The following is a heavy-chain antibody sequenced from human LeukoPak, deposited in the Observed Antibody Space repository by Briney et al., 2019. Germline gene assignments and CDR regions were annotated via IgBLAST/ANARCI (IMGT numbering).Heavy chain of an antibody. J-gene: IGHJ4*02. CDR1: GGTFSSYA. Sequence: SVKVSCKASGGTFSSYAISWVRQAPGQGLEWMGGIIPIFGTANYAQKFQGRVTITADESTSTAYMELSSLRSEDTAVYYCARETRGYSYGGYFDYWGQGTLVTVSS. CDR3: ARETRGYSYGGYFDY. V-gene: IGHV1-69*13. D-gene: IGHD5-18*01. CDR2: IIPIFGTA.